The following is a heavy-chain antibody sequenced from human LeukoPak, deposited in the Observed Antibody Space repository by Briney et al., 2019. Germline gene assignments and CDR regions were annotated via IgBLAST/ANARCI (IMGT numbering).Heavy chain of an antibody. CDR1: GFTFSSYG. CDR3: ARDLAGVPGGAFDI. CDR2: ISYDGSNK. J-gene: IGHJ3*02. V-gene: IGHV3-30*03. Sequence: GGSLRLSCAASGFTFSSYGMHWVRQAPGKGLEWVAGISYDGSNKYYADSVKGRFTISRDNSKNTLYLQMNSLRAEDTAVYYCARDLAGVPGGAFDIWGQGTMVTVSS. D-gene: IGHD3-10*01.